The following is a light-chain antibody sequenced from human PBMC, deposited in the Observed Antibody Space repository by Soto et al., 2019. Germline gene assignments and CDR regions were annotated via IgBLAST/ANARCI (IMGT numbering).Light chain of an antibody. J-gene: IGLJ1*01. V-gene: IGLV2-18*02. CDR3: RSYTSSSTYV. CDR2: EVS. CDR1: SSDVGNYNR. Sequence: QSVLTQPPSVSGSPGQSVTISCTGTSSDVGNYNRVSWYQQPPGTAPKVIIYEVSNRPSGVPDRFSGSKSGNTASLTISGLQAEDEADYYCRSYTSSSTYVFGTGTKVTVL.